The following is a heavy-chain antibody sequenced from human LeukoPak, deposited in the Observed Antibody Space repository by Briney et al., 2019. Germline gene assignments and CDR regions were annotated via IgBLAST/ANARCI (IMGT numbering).Heavy chain of an antibody. CDR1: GYTFTSYG. D-gene: IGHD3-3*01. CDR3: ARNQRFLEWLPPGYYYMDV. J-gene: IGHJ6*03. CDR2: ISAYNGNT. Sequence: LVASVKVSCKASGYTFTSYGISWVRQAPGQGLEWMGWISAYNGNTNYAQELQGRVTMTTDTSTSTAYMELRSLRSDDTAVYYCARNQRFLEWLPPGYYYMDVWGKGTTVTVSS. V-gene: IGHV1-18*01.